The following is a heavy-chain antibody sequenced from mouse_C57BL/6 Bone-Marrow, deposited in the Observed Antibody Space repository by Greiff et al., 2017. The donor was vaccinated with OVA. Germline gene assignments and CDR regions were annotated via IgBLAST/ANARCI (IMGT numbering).Heavy chain of an antibody. CDR3: ARGARLNPPPD. D-gene: IGHD2-2*01. CDR2: IHPNSGST. V-gene: IGHV1-64*01. CDR1: GYTFTSYW. J-gene: IGHJ2*01. Sequence: QVQLKQPGAELVKPGASVKLSCKASGYTFTSYWMHWVKQRPGQGLEWIGMIHPNSGSTNYNEKFKSKATLTVDKSSSTAYMQLSSLTSEDSAVDYWARGARLNPPPDWGQGTTLTVSS.